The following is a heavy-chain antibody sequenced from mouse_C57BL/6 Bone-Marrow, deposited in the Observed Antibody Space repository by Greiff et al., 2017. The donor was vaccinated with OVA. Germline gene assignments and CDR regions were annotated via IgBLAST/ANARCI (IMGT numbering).Heavy chain of an antibody. CDR2: IYPGGGYT. Sequence: VQLQQSGAELVRPGTSVKMSCKASGYTFTNYWIGWAKQRPGHGLEWIGDIYPGGGYTNYNEKFKGKATLTADKSSRKAYMQFSSLTAEDSAIDYCARRDYRGYYGMDYWGQGTSVTVSS. J-gene: IGHJ4*01. CDR3: ARRDYRGYYGMDY. D-gene: IGHD2-14*01. CDR1: GYTFTNYW. V-gene: IGHV1-63*01.